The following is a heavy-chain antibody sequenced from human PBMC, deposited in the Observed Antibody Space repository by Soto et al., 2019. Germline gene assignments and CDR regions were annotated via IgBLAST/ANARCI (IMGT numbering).Heavy chain of an antibody. Sequence: EVQLVESGGGLVQPGRSLRLSCAASGFTFDDYAMHWVRQAPGKGLEWVSGISWNSGSIGYADSVKGRFTISRDNAKNYLYLQMSSLRAEDTALYSCAKAGGGTVTTIFDYWGQGTLVTVSS. CDR2: ISWNSGSI. J-gene: IGHJ4*02. CDR1: GFTFDDYA. V-gene: IGHV3-9*01. CDR3: AKAGGGTVTTIFDY. D-gene: IGHD4-17*01.